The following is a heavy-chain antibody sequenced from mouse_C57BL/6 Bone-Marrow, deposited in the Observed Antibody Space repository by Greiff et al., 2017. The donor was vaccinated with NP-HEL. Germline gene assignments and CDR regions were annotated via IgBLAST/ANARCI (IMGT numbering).Heavy chain of an antibody. D-gene: IGHD1-1*01. V-gene: IGHV5-12*01. Sequence: EVQVVESGGGLVQPGGSLKLSCAASGFTFSDYYMYWVRQTPEKRLEWVAYISNGGGSTYYPDTVKGRFTISRDNAKNTLYLQMSRLKSEDTAMYYCARGTTVVATVHWYFDVWGTGTTVTVSS. CDR2: ISNGGGST. J-gene: IGHJ1*03. CDR1: GFTFSDYY. CDR3: ARGTTVVATVHWYFDV.